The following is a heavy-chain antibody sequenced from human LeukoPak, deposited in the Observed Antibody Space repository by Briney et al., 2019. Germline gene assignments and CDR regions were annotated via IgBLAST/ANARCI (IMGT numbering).Heavy chain of an antibody. CDR3: ARDTGGRGRLDAFDI. J-gene: IGHJ3*02. CDR1: GDSISSSNYY. CDR2: IYYSGST. V-gene: IGHV4-39*07. D-gene: IGHD2-8*02. Sequence: SETLSLTCTVSGDSISSSNYYWGWIRQPPGKGLEWIGSIYYSGSTYYTPSLKSRVTISIDKSKNQFFLKLSSVTAADTAVYYCARDTGGRGRLDAFDIWGQGTMVTVSS.